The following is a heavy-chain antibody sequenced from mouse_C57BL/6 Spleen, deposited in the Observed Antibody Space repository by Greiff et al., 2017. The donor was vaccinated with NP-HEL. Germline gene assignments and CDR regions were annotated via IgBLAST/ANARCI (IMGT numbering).Heavy chain of an antibody. V-gene: IGHV1-15*01. J-gene: IGHJ2*01. Sequence: QVQLKQSGAELVRPGASVTLSCKASGYTFTDYEMHWVKQTPVHGLEWIGAIDPETGGTAYNQKFKGKAILTADKSSSTAYMELRSLTCEDSAVSYCTSLVTTRDDWGQGTTHTVSS. CDR3: TSLVTTRDD. CDR1: GYTFTDYE. CDR2: IDPETGGT. D-gene: IGHD2-2*01.